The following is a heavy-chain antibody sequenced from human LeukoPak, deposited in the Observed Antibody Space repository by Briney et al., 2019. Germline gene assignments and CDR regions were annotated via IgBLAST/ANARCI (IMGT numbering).Heavy chain of an antibody. V-gene: IGHV1-2*04. Sequence: ASVKVPCKASGYTFTGYYMHWVRQAPGQGLEWMGWINPNSGGTNYAQKFQGWVTMTRDTSISTAYMELSRLRSDDTAVYYCARDLAAAGPQYYYYGMDVWGQGTTVTVSS. CDR2: INPNSGGT. D-gene: IGHD6-13*01. J-gene: IGHJ6*02. CDR3: ARDLAAAGPQYYYYGMDV. CDR1: GYTFTGYY.